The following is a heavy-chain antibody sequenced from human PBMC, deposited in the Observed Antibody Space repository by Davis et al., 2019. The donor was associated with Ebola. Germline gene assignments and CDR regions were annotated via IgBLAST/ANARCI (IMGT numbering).Heavy chain of an antibody. CDR2: ISYDGSNK. CDR1: GFTFSSYA. J-gene: IGHJ6*02. D-gene: IGHD3-10*01. V-gene: IGHV3-30-3*01. CDR3: ARDWYYYGSGSYYPGSHYYYGMDV. Sequence: GESLKISCAASGFTFSSYAMHWVRQAPGKGLEWVAVISYDGSNKYYADSVKGRFTISRDNSKNTLYLQMNSLRAEDTAVYYCARDWYYYGSGSYYPGSHYYYGMDVWGQGTTVTVSS.